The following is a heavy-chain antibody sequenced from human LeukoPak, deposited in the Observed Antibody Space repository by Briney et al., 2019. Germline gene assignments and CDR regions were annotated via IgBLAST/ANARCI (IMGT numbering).Heavy chain of an antibody. CDR3: VRGSTLRHYQY. Sequence: SETLSLTCTVSGGSISSSTYYWGWIRRPPGKGLEWIGSIYYSGSTYYNPSLKGRVTVSVDTSKNQFSLNLSSVTAADTAVYYCVRGSTLRHYQYWGQGTLVTVSS. V-gene: IGHV4-39*01. J-gene: IGHJ4*02. D-gene: IGHD3-16*01. CDR2: IYYSGST. CDR1: GGSISSSTYY.